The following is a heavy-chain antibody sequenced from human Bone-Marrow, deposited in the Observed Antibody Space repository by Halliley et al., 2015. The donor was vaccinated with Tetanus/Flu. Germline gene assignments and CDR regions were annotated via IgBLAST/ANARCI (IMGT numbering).Heavy chain of an antibody. Sequence: GLDWVGHIYYNGSTNYSPSLKSRVTISLDMSNNRFSLRLSSVTAAGTAVYYFAGDAAPRRGLDVWGQGTTVIVSS. CDR2: IYYNGST. CDR3: AGDAAPRRGLDV. V-gene: IGHV4-61*03. D-gene: IGHD6-25*01. J-gene: IGHJ6*02.